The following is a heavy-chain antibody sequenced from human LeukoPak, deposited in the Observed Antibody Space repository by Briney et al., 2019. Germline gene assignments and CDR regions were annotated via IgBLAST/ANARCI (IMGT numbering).Heavy chain of an antibody. V-gene: IGHV1-69*04. CDR2: IIPILGIA. D-gene: IGHD5-18*01. CDR3: ARDRTGYSHGYGLDAFDI. J-gene: IGHJ3*02. Sequence: SVKVSCKASGGTFSSYAISWVRQAPGQGLEWMGRIIPILGIANYAQKFQGRVTVTADKSTSTAYMELSSLRSEDTAVYYCARDRTGYSHGYGLDAFDIWGQGTMVTVSS. CDR1: GGTFSSYA.